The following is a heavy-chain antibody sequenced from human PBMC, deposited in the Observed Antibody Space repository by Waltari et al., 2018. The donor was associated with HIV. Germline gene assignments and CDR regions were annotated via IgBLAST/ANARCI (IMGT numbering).Heavy chain of an antibody. CDR1: GGAFISHS. Sequence: QVHLVQSGAEVKKPGSSVTVSCKASGGAFISHSFNWVRQAPGQGLEWMGRVITMVGTANKAQKFQDRVTITADKFTGTAYMELSSLRFDDTAMYYCASALETMGVDFDSWGQGTLVTV. CDR2: VITMVGTA. J-gene: IGHJ4*02. V-gene: IGHV1-69*08. CDR3: ASALETMGVDFDS. D-gene: IGHD3-10*01.